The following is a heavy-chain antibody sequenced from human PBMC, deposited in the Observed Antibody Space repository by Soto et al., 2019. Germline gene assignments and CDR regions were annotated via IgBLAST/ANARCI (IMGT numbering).Heavy chain of an antibody. CDR1: GFTFTGYY. CDR3: ARDQGAWPYNWFDF. V-gene: IGHV1-2*04. CDR2: INPNTGGT. Sequence: ASVKVSCKTSGFTFTGYYLHWLRQAPGQRPEWMAWINPNTGGTKYAQNFQGWVTMTRDTSISTAYMELSNLSSDDTAVYYCARDQGAWPYNWFDFWGQGTPVTVSS. J-gene: IGHJ5*01.